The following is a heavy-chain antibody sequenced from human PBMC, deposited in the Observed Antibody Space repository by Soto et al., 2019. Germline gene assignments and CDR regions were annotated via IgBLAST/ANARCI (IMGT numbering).Heavy chain of an antibody. V-gene: IGHV3-30-3*01. CDR3: ARDRLRYNWNDFPYYYYGMDV. D-gene: IGHD1-1*01. CDR2: ISYDGSNK. CDR1: GFIFSSYA. Sequence: QVQLVESGGGVVQPGRSLRLSCAASGFIFSSYAMHWVRQAPGKGLEWVAVISYDGSNKYYADSVKGRFTISRDNSKNTLYLQMNSLRTEDTAVYYCARDRLRYNWNDFPYYYYGMDVWGQGTTVTVS. J-gene: IGHJ6*02.